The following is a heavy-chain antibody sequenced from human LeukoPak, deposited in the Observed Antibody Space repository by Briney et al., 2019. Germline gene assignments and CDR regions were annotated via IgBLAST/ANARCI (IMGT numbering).Heavy chain of an antibody. CDR1: GFTFSSYW. J-gene: IGHJ1*01. Sequence: PGGSLRLSCAASGFTFSSYWMSWVRQAPGKGLEWVSAINGDGGSTYHADSVKGRFTISRDNSKNTLYLQMNSLRAEDTAVYYCARGFSFFPNWGQGTLVTVSS. V-gene: IGHV3-23*01. CDR2: INGDGGST. CDR3: ARGFSFFPN. D-gene: IGHD2/OR15-2a*01.